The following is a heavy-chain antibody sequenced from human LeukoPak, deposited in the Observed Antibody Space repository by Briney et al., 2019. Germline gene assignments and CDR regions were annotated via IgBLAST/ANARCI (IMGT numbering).Heavy chain of an antibody. Sequence: SETLSLTCTVYGGSISSSSYYWGWIRQPPGKGLEWIGSIYYRGSTYYNPSLKSRVTISVDTSKNQFSLKLSSVTAADTAVYYCARVFSRYRYYYDSSGSEDFDYWGQGTLVTVSS. J-gene: IGHJ4*02. D-gene: IGHD3-22*01. V-gene: IGHV4-39*01. CDR2: IYYRGST. CDR3: ARVFSRYRYYYDSSGSEDFDY. CDR1: GGSISSSSYY.